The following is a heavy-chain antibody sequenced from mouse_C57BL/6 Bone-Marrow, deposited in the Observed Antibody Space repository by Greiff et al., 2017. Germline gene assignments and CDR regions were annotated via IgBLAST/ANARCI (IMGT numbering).Heavy chain of an antibody. CDR3: AREAPKLRLRLDY. CDR2: INPSNGGT. CDR1: GYTFTSYW. V-gene: IGHV1-53*01. D-gene: IGHD3-2*02. Sequence: QVQLQQPGTELVKPGASVKLSCKASGYTFTSYWMHWVKQRPGQGLEWIGNINPSNGGTNYNEKFKSKATLTVDKSSSTAYMQLSSLTAADSAVYYCAREAPKLRLRLDYWGQGTTLTVSS. J-gene: IGHJ2*01.